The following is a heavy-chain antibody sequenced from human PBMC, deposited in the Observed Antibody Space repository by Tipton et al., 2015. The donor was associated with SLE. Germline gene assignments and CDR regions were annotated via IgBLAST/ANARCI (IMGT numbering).Heavy chain of an antibody. D-gene: IGHD2-15*01. CDR1: GYSFTDYW. CDR3: ARHCGSSCDGFYY. CDR2: IDPSDSYT. V-gene: IGHV5-10-1*01. Sequence: QLVQSGAEVRKPGESLKISCKGSGYSFTDYWIGWVRQMPGKGLEWMGRIDPSDSYTNYSPSFQGHVTISADKSISTAYLQWSSLKASDTAVYYCARHCGSSCDGFYYWGQGPLVTVSS. J-gene: IGHJ4*02.